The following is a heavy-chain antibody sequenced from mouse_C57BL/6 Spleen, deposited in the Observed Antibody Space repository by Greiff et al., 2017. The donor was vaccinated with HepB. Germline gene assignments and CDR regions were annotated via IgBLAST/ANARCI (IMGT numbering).Heavy chain of an antibody. V-gene: IGHV1-76*01. Sequence: QVLLKQSGAELVRPWASVKLSCKASGYTFTDYYINWVKQWPGQGLEWIARICPGSGNTYNNEKFTGKAILTAEKSSSTAYMQLSSLTSEESDVYFCARMAITTVVGYFDVWGTGTTGTVSS. CDR1: GYTFTDYY. CDR3: ARMAITTVVGYFDV. J-gene: IGHJ1*03. D-gene: IGHD1-1*01. CDR2: ICPGSGNT.